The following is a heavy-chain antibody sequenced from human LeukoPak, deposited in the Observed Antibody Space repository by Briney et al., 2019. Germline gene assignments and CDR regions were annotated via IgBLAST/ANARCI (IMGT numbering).Heavy chain of an antibody. J-gene: IGHJ4*02. CDR3: TTARGPYYFEY. D-gene: IGHD6-25*01. Sequence: SETLSLTCEVSGDSIINSNWWIWVRQPPGKGLEWIGDIYHTGKTNYNPSLKSRVTISLDKSKNQFSLNVNSVTAADTAVYYCTTARGPYYFEYWGQGTLVTVSS. CDR2: IYHTGKT. CDR1: GDSIINSNW. V-gene: IGHV4-4*02.